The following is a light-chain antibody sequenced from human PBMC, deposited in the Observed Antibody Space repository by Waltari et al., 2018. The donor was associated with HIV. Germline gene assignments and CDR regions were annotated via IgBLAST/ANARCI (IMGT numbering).Light chain of an antibody. CDR3: QSYDSSLSGSGVV. J-gene: IGLJ2*01. CDR1: SPKIGAGYD. Sequence: QFVLTQPPSVSGAPGQRVTLSCTGTSPKIGAGYDVHWYQQIPGRAPKLLIYGNNNRPSGVPDRFSGSKSGTSASLAITGLQAEDEADYYCQSYDSSLSGSGVVFGGGTKLTVL. V-gene: IGLV1-40*01. CDR2: GNN.